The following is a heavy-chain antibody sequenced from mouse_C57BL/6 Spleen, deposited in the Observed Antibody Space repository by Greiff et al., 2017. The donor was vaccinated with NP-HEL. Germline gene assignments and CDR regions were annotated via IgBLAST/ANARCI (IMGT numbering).Heavy chain of an antibody. Sequence: QVQLQQPGAELVKPGASVKLSCKASGYTFTSYWMHWVQQRPGRGLEWIGRIDPNSGGTKYNEKFKSKATLTVDKPSSTAYMQRRRLTYEDFEVYDCERDDGYYVGFGADWGKGTLVTVSA. CDR1: GYTFTSYW. J-gene: IGHJ3*01. D-gene: IGHD2-3*01. CDR2: IDPNSGGT. V-gene: IGHV1-72*01. CDR3: ERDDGYYVGFGAD.